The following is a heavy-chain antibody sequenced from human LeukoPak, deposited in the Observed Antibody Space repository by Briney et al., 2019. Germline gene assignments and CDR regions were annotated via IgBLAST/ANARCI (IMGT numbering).Heavy chain of an antibody. D-gene: IGHD1-26*01. V-gene: IGHV3-23*01. CDR1: GFTFSSYA. CDR3: ARVQWELLYPDY. CDR2: ISGSGGST. J-gene: IGHJ4*02. Sequence: GESLRLSCAASGFTFSSYAMSWVRQAPGKGLGWVSAISGSGGSTYYADSVKGRFTISRDNSKNTLYLQMNSLRAEDTAVYYCARVQWELLYPDYWGQGTLVTVSS.